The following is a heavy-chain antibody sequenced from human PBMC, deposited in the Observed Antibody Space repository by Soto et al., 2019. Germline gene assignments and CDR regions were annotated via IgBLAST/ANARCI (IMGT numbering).Heavy chain of an antibody. CDR3: ARAGRYSGYDLDGMDV. J-gene: IGHJ6*02. CDR2: IKQDGSEK. D-gene: IGHD5-12*01. CDR1: GFTFSSYW. V-gene: IGHV3-7*03. Sequence: PGGSLRLSCAASGFTFSSYWMSWVRQAPGKGLEWVANIKQDGSEKYYVDSVKGRFTISRDNAKNSLYLQMNSLRAEDTAVYYCARAGRYSGYDLDGMDVWGQGTTVTVSS.